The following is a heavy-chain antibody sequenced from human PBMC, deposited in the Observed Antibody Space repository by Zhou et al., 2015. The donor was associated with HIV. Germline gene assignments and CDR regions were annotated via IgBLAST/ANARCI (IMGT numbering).Heavy chain of an antibody. CDR3: ARDRSAQDLRPKQWGYYYYGMDV. D-gene: IGHD6-19*01. Sequence: QVQLVQSGAEVKKPGSSVKVSCKASGGTFSSYAISWVRQAPGQGLEWMGGIIPIFGTANYAQKFQGRVTITADESTSTAYMELSSLRSEDTAVYYCARDRSAQDLRPKQWGYYYYGMDVWGQGTTVTVSS. CDR1: GGTFSSYA. CDR2: IIPIFGTA. J-gene: IGHJ6*02. V-gene: IGHV1-69*12.